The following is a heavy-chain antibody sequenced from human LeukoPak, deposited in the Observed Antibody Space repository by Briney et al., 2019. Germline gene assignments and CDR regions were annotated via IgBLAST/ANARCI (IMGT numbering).Heavy chain of an antibody. Sequence: GASVKVSCKASGYTFTSYYIHWVRQVPGQGLEWMGVINPSGGSTTYAQKFQGRVTMTRDTSTSTVYMELSSLGSEDTAVYYCSRDRGRWLHFTLLDYWGQGTLVTVSS. J-gene: IGHJ4*02. CDR1: GYTFTSYY. CDR3: SRDRGRWLHFTLLDY. V-gene: IGHV1-46*01. D-gene: IGHD5-24*01. CDR2: INPSGGST.